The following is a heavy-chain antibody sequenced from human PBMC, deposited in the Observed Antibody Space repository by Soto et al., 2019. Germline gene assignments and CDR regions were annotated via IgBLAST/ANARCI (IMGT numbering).Heavy chain of an antibody. Sequence: SSETLSLTCTVSGGSISSYYWSWIRQPAGKGLEWIGRIYTSGSTNYNPSLKSRVTMSVDTSKNQFSLKLSSVTAADTAVYYCARDGGIAAAVRDPLGSYYYGRDVWGQGTTVTVAS. CDR3: ARDGGIAAAVRDPLGSYYYGRDV. D-gene: IGHD6-13*01. J-gene: IGHJ6*02. V-gene: IGHV4-4*07. CDR2: IYTSGST. CDR1: GGSISSYY.